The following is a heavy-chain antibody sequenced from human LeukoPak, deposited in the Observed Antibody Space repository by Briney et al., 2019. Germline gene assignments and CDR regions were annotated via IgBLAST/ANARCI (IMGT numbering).Heavy chain of an antibody. Sequence: GASVKVSCKASGYTFTGYYMHWVRQAPGQGLEWMGWINPNSGGTNYAQKFQGRVTMTRDTSISTAYMELSRLRSDDTAVYYCARDLAAAAREYYSDYWGQGTLVTVSS. V-gene: IGHV1-2*02. CDR3: ARDLAAAAREYYSDY. CDR1: GYTFTGYY. D-gene: IGHD6-13*01. J-gene: IGHJ4*02. CDR2: INPNSGGT.